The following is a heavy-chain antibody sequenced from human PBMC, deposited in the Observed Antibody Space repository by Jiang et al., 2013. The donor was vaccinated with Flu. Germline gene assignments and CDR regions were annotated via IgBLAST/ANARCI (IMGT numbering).Heavy chain of an antibody. J-gene: IGHJ4*02. CDR2: IYTSGST. Sequence: GLVKPSQTLSLTCTVSGGSISSGSYYWSWIRQTAGKGLEWIGRIYTSGSTNYNPSLKSRVTISVDTSKNQFSLKLSSVTAADTAVYYCARYHRETYYYDSSGYYPDYWGQGTLVTVSS. V-gene: IGHV4-61*02. D-gene: IGHD3-22*01. CDR1: GGSISSGSYY. CDR3: ARYHRETYYYDSSGYYPDY.